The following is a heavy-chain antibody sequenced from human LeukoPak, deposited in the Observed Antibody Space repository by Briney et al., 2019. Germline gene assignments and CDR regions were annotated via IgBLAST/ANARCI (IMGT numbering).Heavy chain of an antibody. CDR3: AREDPPITMVRGKHAFDI. CDR1: GFTFDDYG. D-gene: IGHD3-10*01. Sequence: GGSLRLSCAASGFTFDDYGMSWVRQAPGKGLEWVSGINWNGGSTGYADSVKGRFTISRDNAKNSLYLQMNSLRAEDTALYYCAREDPPITMVRGKHAFDIWGKGTMVTVSS. CDR2: INWNGGST. J-gene: IGHJ3*02. V-gene: IGHV3-20*04.